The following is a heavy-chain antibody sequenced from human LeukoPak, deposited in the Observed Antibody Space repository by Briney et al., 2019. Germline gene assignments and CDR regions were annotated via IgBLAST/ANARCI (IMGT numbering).Heavy chain of an antibody. CDR2: INSDGSST. V-gene: IGHV3-74*01. Sequence: GGSLRLSCAASGFTFSSYWMHWVRQAPGKGLVWVSRINSDGSSTSYADSVKGRFTISRDNAKNTLYLQMNSLRAEDTAVYYCARDKVAVAAFYGMDVWGQGTTVTVSS. CDR3: ARDKVAVAAFYGMDV. J-gene: IGHJ6*02. CDR1: GFTFSSYW. D-gene: IGHD6-19*01.